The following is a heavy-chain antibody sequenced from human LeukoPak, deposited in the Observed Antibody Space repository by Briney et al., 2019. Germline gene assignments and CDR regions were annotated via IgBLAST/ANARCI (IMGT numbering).Heavy chain of an antibody. D-gene: IGHD5-12*01. CDR1: VGSFSGYY. J-gene: IGHJ4*02. CDR2: INHSGST. V-gene: IGHV4-34*01. Sequence: SETLSLTRAVYVGSFSGYYWSCIRQPPGKGLEWIGEINHSGSTNYNPSLKSRVTISVDTSKNQFSLKLRSVTAADTAVYYCARGGRGYSGYARYWGQGTVVTVSS. CDR3: ARGGRGYSGYARY.